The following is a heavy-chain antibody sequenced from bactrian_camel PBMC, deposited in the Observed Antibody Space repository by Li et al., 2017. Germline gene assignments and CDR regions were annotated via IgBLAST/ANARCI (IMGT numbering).Heavy chain of an antibody. CDR1: GSIASRNC. D-gene: IGHD4*01. CDR3: AAEGRPKGSLSFYSDYADCVRGRRPTPKGS. Sequence: HVQLVESGGESVQAGGSLRLSCAASGSIASRNCMGWFRQIPGKEREAVAITDNRGNELYYSNSVKGRFTTSRDNAKNTLYLQMTSLEVEDTGMYYCAAEGRPKGSLSFYSDYADCVRGRRPTPKGSWGQGTQVTVS. J-gene: IGHJ6*01. V-gene: IGHV3S54*01. CDR2: TDNRGNEL.